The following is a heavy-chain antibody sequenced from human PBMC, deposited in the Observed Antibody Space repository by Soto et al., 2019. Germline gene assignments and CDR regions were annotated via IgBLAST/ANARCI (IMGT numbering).Heavy chain of an antibody. CDR1: GESCSGYY. CDR2: IHPSGST. V-gene: IGHV4-34*02. D-gene: IGHD1-26*01. CDR3: ARGGDDSKVGRT. J-gene: IGHJ5*02. Sequence: QAQLQQWGAGVVKPSETLSLTCAVYGESCSGYYCSWTRQPPGKGLEWIGEIHPSGSTYYNPSLKPRVTXXLXPSKTQFSLKRSSVTAADTAVYFCARGGDDSKVGRTWGQGTLVTVSS.